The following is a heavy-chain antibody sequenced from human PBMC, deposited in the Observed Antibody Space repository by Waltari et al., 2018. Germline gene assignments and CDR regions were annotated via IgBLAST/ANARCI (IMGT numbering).Heavy chain of an antibody. CDR2: ISSGGTYI. D-gene: IGHD6-13*01. CDR3: VRSTSWRYYFDT. J-gene: IGHJ4*02. CDR1: GFTFSSYS. Sequence: DVQLVESGGGLVKPGGSLRLSCAAPGFTFSSYSMHWVRPAPGKGLEWVASISSGGTYIYYTYSVKGRFTISRGSVTDSLYLQMNSLRVEDTATYFCVRSTSWRYYFDTWGQGTLVAVSS. V-gene: IGHV3-21*01.